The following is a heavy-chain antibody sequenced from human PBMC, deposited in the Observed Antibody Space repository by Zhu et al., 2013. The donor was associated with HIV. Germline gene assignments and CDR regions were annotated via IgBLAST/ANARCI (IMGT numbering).Heavy chain of an antibody. D-gene: IGHD6-6*01. V-gene: IGHV3-11*01. CDR3: ARVGVEYSSPSVYYYYGMDV. J-gene: IGHJ6*02. CDR1: GFTFSDYY. CDR2: INDSGDII. Sequence: VQLVESGGGLVKPGGSLRLSCAASGFTFSDYYMSWVRQAPGKGLEWVSYINDSGDIIHYADSVKGRLTISRDNAKNSLYLQMNSLRAEDTAVYYCARVGVEYSSPSVYYYYGMDVWGQGTTVTVSS.